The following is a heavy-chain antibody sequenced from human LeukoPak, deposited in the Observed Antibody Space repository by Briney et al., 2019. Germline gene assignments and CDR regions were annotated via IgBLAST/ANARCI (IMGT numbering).Heavy chain of an antibody. J-gene: IGHJ5*02. D-gene: IGHD2-2*01. V-gene: IGHV4-34*01. CDR1: GGSFTDYF. CDR3: ARGGNCRTTNCLLDP. Sequence: SETLSLTCAVYGGSFTDYFLSWIRQPPGKGLEWLGEINHSGSTNYNPSLKSRVTISMDSSKNQFSFKLSSVTAADTAVYYCARGGNCRTTNCLLDPWGQGTLVTVSS. CDR2: INHSGST.